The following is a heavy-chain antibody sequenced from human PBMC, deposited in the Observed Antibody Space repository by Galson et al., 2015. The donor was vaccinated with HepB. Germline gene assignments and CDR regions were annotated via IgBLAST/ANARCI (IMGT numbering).Heavy chain of an antibody. CDR1: GYTFIGYY. V-gene: IGHV1-2*04. CDR3: AREYSTSSRFFYFMDV. D-gene: IGHD6-6*01. Sequence: SVKVSCKASGYTFIGYYMHWVRQAPGQGLEWMGSINPNSGATNYAQKFQGWVTMIRDTSISTAYMELSRLRSDDTAVYYCAREYSTSSRFFYFMDVWGKGTTVTVSS. J-gene: IGHJ6*03. CDR2: INPNSGAT.